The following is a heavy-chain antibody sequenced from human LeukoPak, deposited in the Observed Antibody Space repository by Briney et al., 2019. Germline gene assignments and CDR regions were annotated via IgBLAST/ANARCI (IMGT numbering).Heavy chain of an antibody. CDR3: AKAQYYGSGSYYKLLYYMDV. Sequence: LTPSWPLSGFSLSSFCMRWVRQPAGRVLGWVSSISGSGGSTYYADSEKRRFTIPRDNSKNTLYLQMNSLRAEDTAVYYCAKAQYYGSGSYYKLLYYMDVWGKGTTVTISS. J-gene: IGHJ6*03. V-gene: IGHV3-23*01. D-gene: IGHD3-10*01. CDR1: GFSLSSFC. CDR2: ISGSGGST.